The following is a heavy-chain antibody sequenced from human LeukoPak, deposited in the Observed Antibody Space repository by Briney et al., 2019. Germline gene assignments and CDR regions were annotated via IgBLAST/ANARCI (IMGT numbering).Heavy chain of an antibody. D-gene: IGHD3-10*01. CDR1: GFTFSDYG. Sequence: RAGGSLRLSCAAAGFTFSDYGMNWVRQAPGKGLEWVSGISGSGISTYYADSVKGRFTISRDNSKNTLYLQMNSLRAEDTAVYYCAKDESYYGSGSYYAFDYWGQGTLVTVSS. CDR2: ISGSGIST. V-gene: IGHV3-23*01. J-gene: IGHJ4*02. CDR3: AKDESYYGSGSYYAFDY.